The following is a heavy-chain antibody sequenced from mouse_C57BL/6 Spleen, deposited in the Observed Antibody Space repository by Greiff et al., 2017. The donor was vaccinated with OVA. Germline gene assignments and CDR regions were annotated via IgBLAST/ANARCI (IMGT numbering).Heavy chain of an antibody. V-gene: IGHV1-50*01. CDR3: ARKGYGSPRYIDV. Sequence: QVQLQQPGAELVKPGASVKLSSKASGYTFTSYWMQWVKQRPGQGLEWIGEIDPSDSYTTYNQKFKGKATLTVDTSSSTAYMQLSSLTSEDSAVYYCARKGYGSPRYIDVWGTGTTVTVSS. D-gene: IGHD1-1*01. CDR2: IDPSDSYT. J-gene: IGHJ1*03. CDR1: GYTFTSYW.